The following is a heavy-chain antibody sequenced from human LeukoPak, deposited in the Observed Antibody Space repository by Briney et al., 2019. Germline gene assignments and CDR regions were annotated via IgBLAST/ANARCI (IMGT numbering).Heavy chain of an antibody. Sequence: ASVKVSCKASGYTFTSYGISWVRQAPGQGLEWMGWISAYNGNTNYAQKFQGRVTMTTDTSTSTAYMELSSLRSEDTAVYYCARGRTHYYGSGSYSGWGYYYYYMDLWGKGTRVTVSS. CDR2: ISAYNGNT. J-gene: IGHJ6*03. D-gene: IGHD3-10*01. CDR3: ARGRTHYYGSGSYSGWGYYYYYMDL. CDR1: GYTFTSYG. V-gene: IGHV1-18*01.